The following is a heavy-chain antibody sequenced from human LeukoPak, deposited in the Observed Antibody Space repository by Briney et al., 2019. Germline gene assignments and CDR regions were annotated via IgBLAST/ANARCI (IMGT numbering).Heavy chain of an antibody. D-gene: IGHD3-22*01. J-gene: IGHJ4*02. CDR3: ARGEIHYYDSSGYPLDY. CDR2: IIPIFGTA. Sequence: SVKVSCKASGGTFSSYAISWVRQAPGQGLEWMGGIIPIFGTANYAQKFQVRVTITADKSTSTAYMELSSLRSQDTPVYYCARGEIHYYDSSGYPLDYWGQGTLVTVSS. V-gene: IGHV1-69*06. CDR1: GGTFSSYA.